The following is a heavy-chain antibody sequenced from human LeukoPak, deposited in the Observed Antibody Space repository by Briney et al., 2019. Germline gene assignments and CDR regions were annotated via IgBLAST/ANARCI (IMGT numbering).Heavy chain of an antibody. CDR1: GGSFSGYY. CDR3: ARDYYGSGSSYCYYYYGMDV. D-gene: IGHD3-10*01. J-gene: IGHJ6*02. Sequence: SETLSLTCAVYGGSFSGYYWSWIRQPPGKGLEWIGEINHSGSTNYNPSLKSRVTISVDTSKNQFSLKLSSVTAADTAVYYCARDYYGSGSSYCYYYYGMDVWGQGTTVTVSS. CDR2: INHSGST. V-gene: IGHV4-34*01.